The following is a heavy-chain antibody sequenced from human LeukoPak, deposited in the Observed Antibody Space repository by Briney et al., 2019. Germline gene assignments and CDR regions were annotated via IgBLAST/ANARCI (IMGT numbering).Heavy chain of an antibody. CDR3: AGASSWSPDFDY. V-gene: IGHV3-48*03. CDR1: GFTFSSYE. Sequence: GGSLRLSCAASGFTFSSYEMNWVRQAPGKGLEWVSYISSSGSTIYYADSVKGRFTISRDNAKNSLYLQMNSLRAEDTAVYYCAGASSWSPDFDYWGQGTLVTVSS. D-gene: IGHD6-13*01. CDR2: ISSSGSTI. J-gene: IGHJ4*02.